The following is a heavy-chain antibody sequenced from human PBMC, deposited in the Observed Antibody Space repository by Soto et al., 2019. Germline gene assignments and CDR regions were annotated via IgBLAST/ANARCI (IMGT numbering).Heavy chain of an antibody. Sequence: PGGSLRLSCVASGFTFSTYAMYWVRQAPGKGLEWVSAVSGSDGTTSYVDSVKGRFTISRDNSKSTLFLQMNKLRAEDTAIYYCAKGFTPTYSGSYCAFWGQGTLVTVSS. D-gene: IGHD5-12*01. V-gene: IGHV3-23*01. CDR3: AKGFTPTYSGSYCAF. J-gene: IGHJ4*02. CDR2: VSGSDGTT. CDR1: GFTFSTYA.